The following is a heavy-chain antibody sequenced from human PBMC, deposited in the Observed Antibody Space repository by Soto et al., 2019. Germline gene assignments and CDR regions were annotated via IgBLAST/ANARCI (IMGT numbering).Heavy chain of an antibody. J-gene: IGHJ4*02. Sequence: PSETLSLTCTVSGGSISSYYWSWIRQPPGKGLEWIGYIYYSGSTNYNPSLKSRVTISVDTSKNQFSLKLSSVTAADTAVYYCVRGLYPDYSTYYFAYWGQGTLVTVSS. V-gene: IGHV4-59*01. D-gene: IGHD4-4*01. CDR1: GGSISSYY. CDR3: VRGLYPDYSTYYFAY. CDR2: IYYSGST.